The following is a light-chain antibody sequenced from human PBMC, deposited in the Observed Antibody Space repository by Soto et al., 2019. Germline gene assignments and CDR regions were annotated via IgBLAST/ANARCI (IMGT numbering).Light chain of an antibody. CDR3: QSYDITLGGSL. CDR1: SSNIGAGYG. J-gene: IGLJ2*01. V-gene: IGLV1-40*01. Sequence: QSVLTQPPSVSGAPGQRVTISCAGTSSNIGAGYGVHWYQQLPGRAPKLLIHNYVNRPSGVPDRFSGSESGTSASLAITGLQGGDEGDYYGQSYDITLGGSLFGGGTKLAVL. CDR2: NYV.